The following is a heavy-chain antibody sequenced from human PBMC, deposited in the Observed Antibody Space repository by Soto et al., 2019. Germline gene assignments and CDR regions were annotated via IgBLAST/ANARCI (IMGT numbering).Heavy chain of an antibody. D-gene: IGHD3-10*01. V-gene: IGHV3-7*01. CDR2: IRQDGGEN. CDR1: GFIFSNYW. CDR3: ARVLWFGELLGTFDI. Sequence: EVQLVESGGDLVQPGGSLRLSCAASGFIFSNYWMSWVRQAPGKGLEWEANIRQDGGENYLVDSVKGRFTISRDNAKNLLFLQMDSLRAEDTAVYHCARVLWFGELLGTFDIWGQGTMVDVSS. J-gene: IGHJ3*02.